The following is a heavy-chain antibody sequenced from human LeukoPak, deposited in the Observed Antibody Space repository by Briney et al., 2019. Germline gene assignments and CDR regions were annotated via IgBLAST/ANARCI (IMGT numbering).Heavy chain of an antibody. CDR1: GFTFGDYA. CDR2: MSYDGSNI. Sequence: AGGSLRLSCTASGFTFGDYAMSWVRQAPGKGLEWVALMSYDGSNIQYADSVKGRFTISRDNSKNTLYLQMNGLRGEDTAVYYCARDALGAIDYWGQGTLASVSS. J-gene: IGHJ4*02. D-gene: IGHD1-26*01. CDR3: ARDALGAIDY. V-gene: IGHV3-30-3*01.